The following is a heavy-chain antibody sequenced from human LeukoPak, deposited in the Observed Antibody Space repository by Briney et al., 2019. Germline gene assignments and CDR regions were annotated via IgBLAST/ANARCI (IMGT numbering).Heavy chain of an antibody. V-gene: IGHV1-2*02. J-gene: IGHJ4*02. Sequence: ASVKVSCKASGYTFTAYYIHWVRQAPGQGLEWMGWIHPDTAGTNYAQNAQKFQGRITMTRDMSISTAYMELSRLRSDDTAVYYCATCSGGSCYSPDHWGQGTLVTVSS. CDR3: ATCSGGSCYSPDH. CDR1: GYTFTAYY. D-gene: IGHD2-15*01. CDR2: IHPDTAGT.